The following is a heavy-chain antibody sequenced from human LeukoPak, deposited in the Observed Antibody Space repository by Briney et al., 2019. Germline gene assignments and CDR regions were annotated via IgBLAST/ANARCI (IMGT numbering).Heavy chain of an antibody. CDR3: ARGGRIAVAGCDY. Sequence: SLKVSCEASGCTFSSYAISGVRQAPGQGLEWMGGIIPIFGTANYAQKFQGRVTITADESTSTAYMELSSLRSEDTAVYYCARGGRIAVAGCDYWGQGTLVTVSS. V-gene: IGHV1-69*13. J-gene: IGHJ4*02. D-gene: IGHD6-19*01. CDR1: GCTFSSYA. CDR2: IIPIFGTA.